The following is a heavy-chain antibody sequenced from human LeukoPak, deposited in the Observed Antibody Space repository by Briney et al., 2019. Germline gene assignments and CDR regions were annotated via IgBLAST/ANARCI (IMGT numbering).Heavy chain of an antibody. CDR1: GYRFTSYW. D-gene: IGHD2-2*01. Sequence: GESLKISCKGSGYRFTSYWIGWVRQMPGKGLEWMGIIYPDDSDTRYSPSFQGLATISADKSISTAYLQWSSLKASDTAMYYCAIGGDSSTSCYRCFNYWGQGTLVTVSS. V-gene: IGHV5-51*01. CDR3: AIGGDSSTSCYRCFNY. J-gene: IGHJ4*02. CDR2: IYPDDSDT.